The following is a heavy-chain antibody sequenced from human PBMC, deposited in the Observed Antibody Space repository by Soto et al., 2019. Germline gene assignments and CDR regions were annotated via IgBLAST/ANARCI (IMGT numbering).Heavy chain of an antibody. J-gene: IGHJ2*01. D-gene: IGHD2-21*02. CDR3: ARSRPRAYCGGDCYSKDGWYFDL. Sequence: QVQLQESGPGLVKPSQTLSLTCTVSGGSISSGGYYWSWIRQHPGKGLEWIGYIYYSGSTYYNPSLKSRVTISVDTSKNQFSLKLSSVTVADTAVYYCARSRPRAYCGGDCYSKDGWYFDLWGRGTLVTVSS. CDR1: GGSISSGGYY. CDR2: IYYSGST. V-gene: IGHV4-31*03.